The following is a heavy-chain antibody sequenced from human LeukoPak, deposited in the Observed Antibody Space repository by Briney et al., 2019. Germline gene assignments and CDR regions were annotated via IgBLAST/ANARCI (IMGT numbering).Heavy chain of an antibody. D-gene: IGHD6-19*01. Sequence: ASVKVSCKASGYTFNGFYIHWVRQAPGQGLEWMGWSNTNTGNPTYAQGFTGRFVFSLDTSVSTAYLQISSLKAEDTAVYYCARDWEAVAGTWGYWGQGTLVTVSS. J-gene: IGHJ4*02. CDR2: SNTNTGNP. CDR3: ARDWEAVAGTWGY. CDR1: GYTFNGFY. V-gene: IGHV7-4-1*02.